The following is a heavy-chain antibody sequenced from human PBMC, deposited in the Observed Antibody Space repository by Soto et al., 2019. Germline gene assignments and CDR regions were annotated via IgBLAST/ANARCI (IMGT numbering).Heavy chain of an antibody. V-gene: IGHV4-4*02. Sequence: QVQLQESGPGLVKPSGTLSLTCAVSGGSISSSNWWSWVRQPPGKGLEWIGEIYHSGSTNYNPSLKSRVTISVNKSKNQFSLKLSSVTAADTAVYYCAKRKGGYSYEGGYYYGMDVWGQGTTVTVSS. CDR2: IYHSGST. CDR3: AKRKGGYSYEGGYYYGMDV. J-gene: IGHJ6*02. D-gene: IGHD5-18*01. CDR1: GGSISSSNW.